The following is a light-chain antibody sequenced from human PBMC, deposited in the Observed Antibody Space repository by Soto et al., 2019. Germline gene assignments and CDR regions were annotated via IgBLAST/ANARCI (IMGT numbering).Light chain of an antibody. Sequence: QSALTQPASVSGSPGQSITISCTGTRSEVGSYNLVSWYQQRPGSAPKLVISEVSRRPSGVSNRFSGSKSGITASLTISGLQAEDEADYYCCSYAGSTSFAVFGSGTKVTVL. CDR3: CSYAGSTSFAV. CDR2: EVS. J-gene: IGLJ1*01. CDR1: RSEVGSYNL. V-gene: IGLV2-23*02.